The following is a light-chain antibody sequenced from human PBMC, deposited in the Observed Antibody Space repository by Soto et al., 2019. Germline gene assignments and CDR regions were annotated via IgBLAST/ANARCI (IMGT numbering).Light chain of an antibody. CDR2: DVT. J-gene: IGLJ3*02. CDR1: SSDVGGYNY. V-gene: IGLV2-14*03. CDR3: TSYTDSSPYLV. Sequence: QSALTQPASVSGSPGQSITISCTGTSSDVGGYNYVSWYQHHPGKAPKLMIYDVTNRPSGVSDRFSGSKSGTTASLTISGLQAEDEADYYCTSYTDSSPYLVFGGGTKLTVL.